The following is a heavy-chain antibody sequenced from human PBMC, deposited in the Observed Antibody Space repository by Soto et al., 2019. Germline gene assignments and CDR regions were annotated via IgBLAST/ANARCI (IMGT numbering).Heavy chain of an antibody. CDR1: GGPFSSHA. Sequence: APVKVSCKTSGGPFSSHAISWVRTVPGQRLEWMGGIIPIFGTANYAQKFQGRVTITADESTSTAYMELSSLRSEDTAVYYCARRSEMFRAAGDHDDFDIWGQGTMVTVSS. J-gene: IGHJ3*02. CDR2: IIPIFGTA. V-gene: IGHV1-69*13. D-gene: IGHD6-13*01. CDR3: ARRSEMFRAAGDHDDFDI.